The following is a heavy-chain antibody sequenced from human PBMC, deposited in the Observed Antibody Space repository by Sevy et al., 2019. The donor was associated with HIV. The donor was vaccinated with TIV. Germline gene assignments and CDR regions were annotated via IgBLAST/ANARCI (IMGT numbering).Heavy chain of an antibody. CDR2: ISGSGGST. V-gene: IGHV3-23*01. CDR3: AKPYGDQKHYYYGMDV. D-gene: IGHD4-17*01. CDR1: GFTFSSYA. Sequence: GESLKISCAASGFTFSSYAMSWVRQAPGKGLEWVSAISGSGGSTYYADSVKGRFTISRDNSKNTLYLQMNSLRAEDTAVYYCAKPYGDQKHYYYGMDVWGQGTTVTVSS. J-gene: IGHJ6*02.